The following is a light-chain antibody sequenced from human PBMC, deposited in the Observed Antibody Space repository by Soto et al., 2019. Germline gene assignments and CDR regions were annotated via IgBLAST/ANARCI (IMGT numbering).Light chain of an antibody. V-gene: IGKV1-6*01. CDR2: AAS. Sequence: AIQMTQSPSSLSASVGDRVTITCRASQGIRNDLGWYQQKPGKAPNLLIYAASSLQSGVPSRLRGRGFGPDFTVNFRSLQPEDFATYYCLQDFHHPHTFGQGTKLDIK. CDR3: LQDFHHPHT. CDR1: QGIRND. J-gene: IGKJ2*01.